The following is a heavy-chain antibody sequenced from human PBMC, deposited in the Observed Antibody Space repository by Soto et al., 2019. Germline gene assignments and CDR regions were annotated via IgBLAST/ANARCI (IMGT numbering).Heavy chain of an antibody. Sequence: QVHLQQWGAGRLKPSETLSLTCALYGGSLDGYYWSWIRQSPGKGLEWIGEIHHSGSTKYNPSLKSQVSLLVDTSTKQFSLKLTSVTAADRGVYYCARGVDSWSGYLFWGQGTPVTVSS. J-gene: IGHJ4*02. CDR2: IHHSGST. CDR3: ARGVDSWSGYLF. V-gene: IGHV4-34*01. D-gene: IGHD3-3*01. CDR1: GGSLDGYY.